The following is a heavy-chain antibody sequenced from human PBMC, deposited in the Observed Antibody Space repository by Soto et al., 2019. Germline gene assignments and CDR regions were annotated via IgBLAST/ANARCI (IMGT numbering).Heavy chain of an antibody. CDR3: AGMPYTSGLRFDP. Sequence: SETLSLTCTMSGDSYSISTYSWSWIRQPPGKALQWIGFIYQSGVTSYNPSLASRVSISLDRSNNQCSLKLKSVTAADTAVYFCAGMPYTSGLRFDPWGPGTLVTVSS. J-gene: IGHJ5*02. V-gene: IGHV4-30-2*01. D-gene: IGHD6-19*01. CDR2: IYQSGVT. CDR1: GDSYSISTYS.